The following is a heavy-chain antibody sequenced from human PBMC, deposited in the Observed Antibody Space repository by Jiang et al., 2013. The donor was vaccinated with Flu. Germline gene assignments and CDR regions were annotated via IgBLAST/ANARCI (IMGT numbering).Heavy chain of an antibody. CDR1: GFTFSSYA. J-gene: IGHJ6*02. Sequence: VQLVESGGGLVQPGGSLRLSCAASGFTFSSYAMSWVRQAPGKGLEWVSAISGSGGSTYYADSVKGRFTISRDNSKNTLYLQMNSLRAEDTAVYYCAKGILTAYYYYYGMDVWGQGTTVTVSS. D-gene: IGHD2-21*01. V-gene: IGHV3-23*04. CDR2: ISGSGGST. CDR3: AKGILTAYYYYYGMDV.